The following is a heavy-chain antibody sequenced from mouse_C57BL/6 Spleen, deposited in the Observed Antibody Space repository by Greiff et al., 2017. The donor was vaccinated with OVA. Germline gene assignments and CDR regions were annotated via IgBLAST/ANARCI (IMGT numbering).Heavy chain of an antibody. CDR2: IDPETGGT. J-gene: IGHJ4*01. Sequence: VKLMESGAELVRPGASVTLSCKASGYTFTDYEMHWVKQTPVHGLEWIGAIDPETGGTAYNQKFKGKAILTADKSSSTAYMELRSLTSEDSAVYYCTRSGGDYAMDYWGQGTSVTVSS. V-gene: IGHV1-15*01. CDR1: GYTFTDYE. D-gene: IGHD3-1*01. CDR3: TRSGGDYAMDY.